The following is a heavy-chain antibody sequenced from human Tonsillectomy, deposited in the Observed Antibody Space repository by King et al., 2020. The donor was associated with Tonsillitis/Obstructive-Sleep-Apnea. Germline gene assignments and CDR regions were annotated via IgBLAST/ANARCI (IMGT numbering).Heavy chain of an antibody. CDR1: GYSFINYW. CDR3: ARGDESSDYSYGSFDY. Sequence: QLVQSGAEVKKPGESLKISCKGFGYSFINYWIGWVRQMPGKGLEWMGIIYPGDSDTRYSPSFQGQVTISPDKSISTAYLQWSSVKASDTAIYYCARGDESSDYSYGSFDYWGPGTLVTVSS. J-gene: IGHJ4*02. V-gene: IGHV5-51*03. CDR2: IYPGDSDT. D-gene: IGHD3-22*01.